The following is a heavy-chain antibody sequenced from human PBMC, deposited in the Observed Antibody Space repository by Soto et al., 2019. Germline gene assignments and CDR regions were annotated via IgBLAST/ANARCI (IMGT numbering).Heavy chain of an antibody. D-gene: IGHD1-26*01. CDR1: GFTFSSYG. V-gene: IGHV3-30*18. CDR2: ISYDGSNK. J-gene: IGHJ4*02. CDR3: AKDPISYSGSYYSSVH. Sequence: GSLRLSCAASGFTFSSYGMHWVRQAPGKGLEWVAVISYDGSNKYYADSVKGRFTISRDNSKNTLYLQMNSLRAEDTAVYYCAKDPISYSGSYYSSVHWGQGTLVTVS.